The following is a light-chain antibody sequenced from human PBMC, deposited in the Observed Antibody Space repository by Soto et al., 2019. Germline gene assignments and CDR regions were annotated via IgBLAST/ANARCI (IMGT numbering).Light chain of an antibody. CDR1: QSVSYW. CDR2: DAS. Sequence: EIQMTQSPSTLSASVGDRVTITCRASQSVSYWLAWYQQKPGKAPKLLVHDASTLLSGVPSRFSGSVFGTEFIRTIGSLQPDDFATYYCQQYKSYPWTFGQGTKV. CDR3: QQYKSYPWT. J-gene: IGKJ1*01. V-gene: IGKV1-5*01.